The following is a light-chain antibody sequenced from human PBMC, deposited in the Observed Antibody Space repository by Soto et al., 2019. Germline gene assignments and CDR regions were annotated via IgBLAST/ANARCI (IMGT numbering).Light chain of an antibody. CDR3: QTWGTGIHVV. Sequence: QLVLTQSPSASASLGASVKLTCTLSSGDSSYAIAWHQQQPEKGPRYLMKLDSDGSHTKGDAIPDRFSGSSSGAERYLTISSLQSEDEADYYCQTWGTGIHVVFGGGTKVTVL. J-gene: IGLJ2*01. CDR1: SGDSSYA. CDR2: LDSDGSH. V-gene: IGLV4-69*01.